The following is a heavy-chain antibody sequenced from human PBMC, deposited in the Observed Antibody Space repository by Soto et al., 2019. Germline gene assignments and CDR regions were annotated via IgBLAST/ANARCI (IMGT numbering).Heavy chain of an antibody. D-gene: IGHD6-19*01. V-gene: IGHV3-23*01. J-gene: IGHJ4*02. CDR2: ISGSGGST. CDR1: RFTFNTYA. CDR3: AKDGSGWYDYYFDY. Sequence: EVQLLESGGGLVQPGGSLRLSCAASRFTFNTYAMSWVRQAPGKGLEWASGISGSGGSTYYADSVDGRFTISRDNSQNTLYLKMNSLRAEDTAVYYCAKDGSGWYDYYFDYWGQGTLVTVSS.